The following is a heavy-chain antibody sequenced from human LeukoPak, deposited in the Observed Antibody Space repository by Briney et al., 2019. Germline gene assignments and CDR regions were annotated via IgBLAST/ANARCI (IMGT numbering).Heavy chain of an antibody. J-gene: IGHJ5*02. D-gene: IGHD1-26*01. Sequence: ASVKVSCKASGYTFTSYYMHWVRQAPGQGLEWMGIINPSGGSTSYAQKFQGRVTMTRDTSTSTVYVELSSLRSEDTAVYYCARDKFSGSYFPHWFDPWGQGTLVTVSS. CDR1: GYTFTSYY. CDR2: INPSGGST. V-gene: IGHV1-46*03. CDR3: ARDKFSGSYFPHWFDP.